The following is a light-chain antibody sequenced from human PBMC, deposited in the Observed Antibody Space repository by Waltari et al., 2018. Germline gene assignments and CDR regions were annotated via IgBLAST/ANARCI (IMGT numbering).Light chain of an antibody. V-gene: IGKV3-20*01. CDR2: VAS. CDR3: QQHGSSPYT. J-gene: IGKJ2*01. Sequence: EVVLTQSPGTLSLSPGERAALSCRASQSVSRNYLAWYQQKPGQAPRLLISVASSRATGIPDRFSGSGSGTDFTLTSSRLEPEDFAVYYCQQHGSSPYTFGQGTKLEIK. CDR1: QSVSRNY.